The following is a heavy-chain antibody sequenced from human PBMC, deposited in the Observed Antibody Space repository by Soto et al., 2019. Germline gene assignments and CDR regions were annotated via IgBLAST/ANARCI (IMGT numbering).Heavy chain of an antibody. D-gene: IGHD6-19*01. V-gene: IGHV1-46*01. CDR2: INPSGGST. CDR3: ARGAIAVAASGWFDP. Sequence: QVQLVQSGAEVKKPGASVKVSCKASGYTFTSYYMHWVRQAPGQGLEWMGIINPSGGSTSYAQKFQGRVTMTRDTSTSTVYMELSSLRSEDKAVYYCARGAIAVAASGWFDPWGQGTLVTVSS. J-gene: IGHJ5*02. CDR1: GYTFTSYY.